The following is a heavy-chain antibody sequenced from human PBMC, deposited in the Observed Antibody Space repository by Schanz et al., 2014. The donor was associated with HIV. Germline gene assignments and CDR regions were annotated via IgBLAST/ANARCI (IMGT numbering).Heavy chain of an antibody. J-gene: IGHJ6*02. CDR1: GFTFSSHG. CDR3: ARVDPYYYYGMDV. CDR2: ISSSGSTI. D-gene: IGHD3-9*01. Sequence: VQLVESGGGVVQPGRSLRLSCAASGFTFSSHGMHWVRQAPGKGLEWVSYISSSGSTIYYADSVKGRFTISRDTAKNSLYLQMHSLRAEDTAVYYCARVDPYYYYGMDVWGQGTTVTVSS. V-gene: IGHV3-48*04.